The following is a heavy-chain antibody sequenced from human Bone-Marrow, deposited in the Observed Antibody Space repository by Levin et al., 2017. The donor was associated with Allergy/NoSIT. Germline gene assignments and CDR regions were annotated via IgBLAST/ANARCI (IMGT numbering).Heavy chain of an antibody. D-gene: IGHD2-21*02. V-gene: IGHV4-61*02. J-gene: IGHJ4*02. CDR3: ARDRTYCGVDCYETN. CDR2: IHTLGYT. Sequence: LRLSCSVSGGSISSGSYYWNWIRQPAGKGLEWIGRIHTLGYTHYNTSLESRVTISVDTSKNQFSLNLKSVTAADTAVYYCARDRTYCGVDCYETNWGQGTLVTVSS. CDR1: GGSISSGSYY.